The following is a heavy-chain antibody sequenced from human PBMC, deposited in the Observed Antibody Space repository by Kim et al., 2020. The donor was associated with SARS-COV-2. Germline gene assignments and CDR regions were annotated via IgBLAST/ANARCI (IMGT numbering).Heavy chain of an antibody. D-gene: IGHD1-1*01. J-gene: IGHJ4*02. CDR1: GLTFSTTD. Sequence: GGSLRLSCAVSGLTFSTTDMHWVRQAPGKGLEWIAYISRSGSAIVYADSVKGRFTISRDEAKNSIFLQMNSLRDEDTAVYYCARDRTAFDYWGQGTLGTVSS. V-gene: IGHV3-48*02. CDR2: ISRSGSAI. CDR3: ARDRTAFDY.